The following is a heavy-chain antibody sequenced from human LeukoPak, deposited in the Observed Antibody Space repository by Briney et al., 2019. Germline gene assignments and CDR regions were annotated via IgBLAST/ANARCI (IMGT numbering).Heavy chain of an antibody. Sequence: GASVKVSCKASGYTFTGYYMHWVRQAPGQGLEWMGWINPNSGGTNYAQKFQGRVTMTRDTSISTAYMELSRLRSDDTAVYYCARDGSGSYYYYYYYMDVWGKGTTVTVSS. V-gene: IGHV1-2*02. D-gene: IGHD1-26*01. J-gene: IGHJ6*03. CDR2: INPNSGGT. CDR1: GYTFTGYY. CDR3: ARDGSGSYYYYYYYMDV.